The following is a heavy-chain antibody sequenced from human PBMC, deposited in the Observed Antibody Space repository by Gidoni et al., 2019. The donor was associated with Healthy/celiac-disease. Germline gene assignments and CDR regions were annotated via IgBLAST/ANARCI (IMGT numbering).Heavy chain of an antibody. CDR3: ARGKRITIFGVRYYYYYGMDV. Sequence: QVQLQQWGAGLLKPSETLSLTCAAYGGSFSGSYWRWIRQPPGKGLEWIGEINHSGSTNYNPSLKSRVTISVDTSKNQFSLKLSSVTAADTAVYYCARGKRITIFGVRYYYYYGMDVWGQGTTVTVSS. V-gene: IGHV4-34*01. J-gene: IGHJ6*02. CDR2: INHSGST. CDR1: GGSFSGSY. D-gene: IGHD3-3*01.